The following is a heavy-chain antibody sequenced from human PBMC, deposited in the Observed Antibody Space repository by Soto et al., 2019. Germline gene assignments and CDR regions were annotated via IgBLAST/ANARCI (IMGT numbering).Heavy chain of an antibody. J-gene: IGHJ5*02. CDR3: AHSHDYGAYPNWFDP. CDR2: IYWDDDK. CDR1: GFSLSTRGVG. V-gene: IGHV2-5*02. Sequence: QITLKESGPTLVKPTQTLTLTCTFSGFSLSTRGVGVGWIRQPPGKALEWLALIYWDDDKRYSPSLKNRLTIXXDXSXXQAVLTMTNMDPVDTATYYCAHSHDYGAYPNWFDPWGQGTLVTVSS. D-gene: IGHD4-17*01.